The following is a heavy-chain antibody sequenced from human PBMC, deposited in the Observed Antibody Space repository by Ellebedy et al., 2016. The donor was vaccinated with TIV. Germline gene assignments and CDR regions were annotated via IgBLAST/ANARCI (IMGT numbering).Heavy chain of an antibody. D-gene: IGHD5/OR15-5a*01. CDR3: ARDELRVYPTHVMDV. J-gene: IGHJ6*02. CDR2: IKEDGSTI. CDR1: GFTFSNYW. Sequence: GGSLRLSXVASGFTFSNYWMHWVRQAPGKGLDWVANIKEDGSTIYYVDSVKGRFTISRDNAKNSLYLQMNSLRVEDTAIYYCARDELRVYPTHVMDVWGQGTTVTVSS. V-gene: IGHV3-7*01.